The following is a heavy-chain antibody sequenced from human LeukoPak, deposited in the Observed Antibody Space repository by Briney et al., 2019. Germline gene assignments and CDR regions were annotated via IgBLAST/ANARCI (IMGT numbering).Heavy chain of an antibody. J-gene: IGHJ3*02. CDR1: GYTFTIYG. V-gene: IGHV1-18*01. D-gene: IGHD6-19*01. CDR2: ISAYNGNT. Sequence: ASVTVSFKSSGYTFTIYGISWVRQAPGQGLEWMGWISAYNGNTNYAQKLQGRVTMTTDTSTSTAYMELRSLRADDTAVYYCARDHIAVAGNAAFDIWGQGTMVTVSS. CDR3: ARDHIAVAGNAAFDI.